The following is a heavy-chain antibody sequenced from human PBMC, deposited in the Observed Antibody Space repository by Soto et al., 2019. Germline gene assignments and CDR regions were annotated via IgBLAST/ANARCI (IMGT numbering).Heavy chain of an antibody. CDR2: IYYSGST. V-gene: IGHV4-31*03. Sequence: QVQLQESGPGLVKPSQTLSLTCTVSGGSISSGGYYWSWIRQHPGKGLEWIGYIYYSGSTYYNPSLRSRXXIXGXRSKNQFSLKLSSVTAADTAVYYCARGRWDSSCYYLWGQGTLVTVSS. CDR1: GGSISSGGYY. D-gene: IGHD3-22*01. CDR3: ARGRWDSSCYYL. J-gene: IGHJ4*02.